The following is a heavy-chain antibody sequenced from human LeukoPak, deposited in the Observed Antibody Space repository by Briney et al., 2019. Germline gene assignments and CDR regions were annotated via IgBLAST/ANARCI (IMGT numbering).Heavy chain of an antibody. CDR3: ARGCYDSSGYYPFDY. J-gene: IGHJ4*02. CDR1: GFTFSDYY. D-gene: IGHD3-22*01. Sequence: GGSLRLSCAASGFTFSDYYMSWIRQAPGKGPEWVSYISSSGSTIYYADSVKGRFTISRDNAKNSLYLQMNSLRAEDTAVYYCARGCYDSSGYYPFDYWGQGTLVTVSS. V-gene: IGHV3-11*01. CDR2: ISSSGSTI.